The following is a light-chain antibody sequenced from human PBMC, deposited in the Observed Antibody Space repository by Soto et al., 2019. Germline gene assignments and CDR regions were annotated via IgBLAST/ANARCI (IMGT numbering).Light chain of an antibody. Sequence: EIMMTQSPATLSVSPGERATLSCRASQSVSNNLAWYQQKPGQVPRLLIYYASTRATGIPARFSGSGSGTEFTLTSSSLQSEDFALYYCQQYNDWPPITFGQGTRLEIK. J-gene: IGKJ5*01. V-gene: IGKV3-15*01. CDR2: YAS. CDR3: QQYNDWPPIT. CDR1: QSVSNN.